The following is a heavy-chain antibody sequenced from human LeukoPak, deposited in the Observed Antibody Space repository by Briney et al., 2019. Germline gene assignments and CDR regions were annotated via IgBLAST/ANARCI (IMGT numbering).Heavy chain of an antibody. V-gene: IGHV4-39*07. CDR1: GGSISSSSYY. CDR2: IYYSGST. J-gene: IGHJ5*02. D-gene: IGHD3-22*01. CDR3: ASRAHYYDSSGYKDNWFDP. Sequence: SETLSLTCTVSGGSISSSSYYWGWIRQPPGKGLEWIGSIYYSGSTYYNPSLKSRVTISVDTSKNQFSLKLSSVTAADTAVYYCASRAHYYDSSGYKDNWFDPWGQGTLVTVSS.